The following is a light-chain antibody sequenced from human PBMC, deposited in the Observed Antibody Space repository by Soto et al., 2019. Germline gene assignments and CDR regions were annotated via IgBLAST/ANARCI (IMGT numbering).Light chain of an antibody. V-gene: IGKV3D-20*02. Sequence: EFFLTQSPGTLSLSPGDRATLSCSSSQPVRNNYSAWYQQKPGQAPRLLIYDASSRATGIPDRFSGSGSGTDFTLTINSLEPEDFAVYYCQQRSNWPSITFGQGTRLEIK. J-gene: IGKJ5*01. CDR1: QPVRNNY. CDR3: QQRSNWPSIT. CDR2: DAS.